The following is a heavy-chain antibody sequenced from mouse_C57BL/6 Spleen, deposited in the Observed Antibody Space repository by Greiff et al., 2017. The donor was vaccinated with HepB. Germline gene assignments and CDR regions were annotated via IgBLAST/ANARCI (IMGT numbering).Heavy chain of an antibody. J-gene: IGHJ4*01. V-gene: IGHV1-58*01. CDR3: ARDLPYYAMDY. CDR1: GYTFTSYG. Sequence: EVKVVESGAELVRPGSSVKMSCKTSGYTFTSYGINWVKQRPGQGLEWIGYIYIGNGYTEYNEKFKGKATLTSDTSSSTAYMQLSSLTSEDSAIYFCARDLPYYAMDYWGQGTSVTVSS. CDR2: IYIGNGYT.